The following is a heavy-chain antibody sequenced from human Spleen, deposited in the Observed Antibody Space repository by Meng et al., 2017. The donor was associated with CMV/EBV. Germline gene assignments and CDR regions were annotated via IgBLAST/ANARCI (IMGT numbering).Heavy chain of an antibody. CDR1: GGSISSYY. V-gene: IGHV4-59*01. J-gene: IGHJ4*02. CDR3: ARAVAGGY. D-gene: IGHD3-10*01. CDR2: IYYSGST. Sequence: SETLSLTCTVSGGSISSYYWSWIRQPPGKGLEWIGYIYYSGSTNYNPSLKSRVTISVDTSKNQFSLKLSSVTAADTAVYYCARAVAGGYWGQGTLVTVSS.